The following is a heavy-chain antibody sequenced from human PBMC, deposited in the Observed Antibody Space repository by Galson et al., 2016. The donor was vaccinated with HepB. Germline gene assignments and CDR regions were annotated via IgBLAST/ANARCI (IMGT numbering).Heavy chain of an antibody. CDR2: ISSSRNTI. CDR1: GFSFSNYN. J-gene: IGHJ5*01. Sequence: SLRLSCAASGFSFSNYNMNWVRQTPGKGLEWISYISSSRNTIDYADSVKGRFTISRDDAKNSLYLQMNNLSVGDTAIYHCAQEVGWLRFAFGSWGQGTLVTVSS. CDR3: AQEVGWLRFAFGS. D-gene: IGHD5-12*01. V-gene: IGHV3-48*01.